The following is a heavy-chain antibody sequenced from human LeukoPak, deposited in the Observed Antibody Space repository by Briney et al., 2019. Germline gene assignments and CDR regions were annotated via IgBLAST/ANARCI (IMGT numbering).Heavy chain of an antibody. D-gene: IGHD3-10*01. CDR1: GFMFSNYD. Sequence: PGGSLRLSCAASGFMFSNYDMHWVRQSPGKGLEWVALITYDGCYKYYSDSVKGRFTISSDTSKNTLYLQMNSLRAEDTAVYYCARDLSPVVRASPMGYWGQGTLVTVSS. CDR2: ITYDGCYK. V-gene: IGHV3-30*03. CDR3: ARDLSPVVRASPMGY. J-gene: IGHJ4*02.